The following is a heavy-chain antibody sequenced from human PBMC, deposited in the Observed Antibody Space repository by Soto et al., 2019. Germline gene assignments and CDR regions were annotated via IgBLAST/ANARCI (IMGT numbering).Heavy chain of an antibody. Sequence: QVQLVQSGAEVKKPGSSVKVSCKASGGTFSSYAISWVRQAPGQGLEWMGGIIPIFGTANYAQKFQGRVTITADESTSTAYIELSSLRSEDTAVYYCARDHPYYDSSGNWFDPWGQGTLVTVSS. CDR3: ARDHPYYDSSGNWFDP. J-gene: IGHJ5*02. D-gene: IGHD3-22*01. V-gene: IGHV1-69*01. CDR2: IIPIFGTA. CDR1: GGTFSSYA.